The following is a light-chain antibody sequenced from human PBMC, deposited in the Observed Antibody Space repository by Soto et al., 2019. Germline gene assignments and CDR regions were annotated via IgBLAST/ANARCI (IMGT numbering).Light chain of an antibody. CDR2: DAS. CDR3: QQYNSLWT. CDR1: QSISSW. J-gene: IGKJ1*01. V-gene: IGKV1-5*01. Sequence: DIQITQSPSTLSGDVGDTVTITFRASQSISSWLAWYQQKPGKAPKLLIYDASSLESGVPSRFSGSGSGTEFTLTISSLQPDDFATSYCQQYNSLWTFGQGTKVDIK.